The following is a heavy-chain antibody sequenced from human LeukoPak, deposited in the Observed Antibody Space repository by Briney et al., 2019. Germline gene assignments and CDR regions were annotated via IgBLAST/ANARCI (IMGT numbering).Heavy chain of an antibody. D-gene: IGHD2-2*01. V-gene: IGHV4-30-2*01. CDR2: IYHSGST. CDR1: GGSISRGGYS. Sequence: PSETLSLTCAVSGGSISRGGYSWSWIRQPPGKGLEWIGYIYHSGSTYYNPSLKSRVTISVDRSKNQFSLKLSSVTAADTAVYYCARGLPAANDGDAFDIWGQGTMVTVSS. J-gene: IGHJ3*02. CDR3: ARGLPAANDGDAFDI.